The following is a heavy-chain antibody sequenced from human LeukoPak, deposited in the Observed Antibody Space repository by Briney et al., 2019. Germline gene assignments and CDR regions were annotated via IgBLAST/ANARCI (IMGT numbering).Heavy chain of an antibody. CDR2: IDPSDSYT. CDR3: ARHTPGLWFGDNDAFDI. J-gene: IGHJ3*02. V-gene: IGHV5-10-1*01. Sequence: GGSLRISCKGPGYSFTSYWISWVRQMPGKGLEWMGRIDPSDSYTNYSPSFQGHVTISADKSISTAYLQWSSLKASDTAMYYCARHTPGLWFGDNDAFDIWGQGTMVTVSS. CDR1: GYSFTSYW. D-gene: IGHD3-10*01.